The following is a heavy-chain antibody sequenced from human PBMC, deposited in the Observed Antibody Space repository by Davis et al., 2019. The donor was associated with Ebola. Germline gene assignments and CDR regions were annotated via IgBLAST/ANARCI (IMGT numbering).Heavy chain of an antibody. D-gene: IGHD3-10*01. CDR3: AKELSMVQGVIIGAYGMDV. CDR2: ISGSGGST. CDR1: GFTFSSYA. V-gene: IGHV3-23*01. Sequence: PGGSLRLSCAASGFTFSSYAMSWVRQAPGKGLEWVSAISGSGGSTYYADSVKGRFTISRDNSKNTLYLQMNSLRAEDTAVYYCAKELSMVQGVIIGAYGMDVWGQGTTVTVSS. J-gene: IGHJ6*02.